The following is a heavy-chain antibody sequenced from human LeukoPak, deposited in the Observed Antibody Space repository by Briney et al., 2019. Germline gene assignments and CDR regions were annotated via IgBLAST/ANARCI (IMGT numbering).Heavy chain of an antibody. J-gene: IGHJ5*02. Sequence: SETLSLTCTVSGGSISSYYWSWIRQPPGKGLEWIGYIYTSGSTNYNPSLKSRVTISVDTSKNQFSLKLSSVTAADTAVYYCARGGSQYYYGSGRYNWFDPWGQGTLVTVSS. V-gene: IGHV4-4*09. CDR3: ARGGSQYYYGSGRYNWFDP. D-gene: IGHD3-10*01. CDR2: IYTSGST. CDR1: GGSISSYY.